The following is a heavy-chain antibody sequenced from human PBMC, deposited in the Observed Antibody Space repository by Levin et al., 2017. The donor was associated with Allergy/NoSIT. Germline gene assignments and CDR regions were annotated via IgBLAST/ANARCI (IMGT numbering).Heavy chain of an antibody. CDR1: GGSFSGYY. CDR2: INHSGST. CDR3: ARGGYGSGSYYSAPNQYFQH. Sequence: SQTLSLTCAVYGGSFSGYYWSWIRQPPGKGLEWIGEINHSGSTNYNPSLKSRVTISVDTSKNQFSLKLSSVTAADTTVYYCARGGYGSGSYYSAPNQYFQHWGQGTLVTVSS. D-gene: IGHD3-10*01. J-gene: IGHJ1*01. V-gene: IGHV4-34*01.